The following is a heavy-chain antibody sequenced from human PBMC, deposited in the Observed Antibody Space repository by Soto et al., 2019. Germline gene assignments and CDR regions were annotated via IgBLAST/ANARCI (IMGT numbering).Heavy chain of an antibody. CDR3: VGVKETSGWGGFDY. CDR1: GFTFSGFW. V-gene: IGHV3-74*01. CDR2: INGDGSVT. Sequence: EVQLVESGGGLVQPGGSLRLSCTASGFTFSGFWMHWVRQAPGKGLVWVSRINGDGSVTNYADSVKGRFTISRDNAKNTQYLQMNSLRVEDTAVYYCVGVKETSGWGGFDYWGQGTLVTVSS. J-gene: IGHJ4*02. D-gene: IGHD6-19*01.